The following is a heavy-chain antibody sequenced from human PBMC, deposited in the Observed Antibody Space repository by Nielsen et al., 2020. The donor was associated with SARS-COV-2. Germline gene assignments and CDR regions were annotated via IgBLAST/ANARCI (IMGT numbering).Heavy chain of an antibody. Sequence: SGPTLVKPPATLTLTCTVSGFSLSNARMGVSWIRQPPGKALEWLAHIFSNDEKSYSTSLKSRLTISKDTSNSQVVLTMTNMDPVDTATYYCARIREAASGIDYWGQGTLVTVSS. V-gene: IGHV2-26*01. D-gene: IGHD6-13*01. CDR1: GFSLSNARMG. CDR2: IFSNDEK. J-gene: IGHJ4*02. CDR3: ARIREAASGIDY.